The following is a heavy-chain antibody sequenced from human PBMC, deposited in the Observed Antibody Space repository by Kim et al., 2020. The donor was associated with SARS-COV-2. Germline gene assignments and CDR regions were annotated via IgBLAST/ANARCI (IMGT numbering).Heavy chain of an antibody. CDR3: AHRDQHVGGAFDI. D-gene: IGHD3-16*01. J-gene: IGHJ3*02. Sequence: SIPSLKSRLTITKDTSKNQVVLTMTNMDPVDTATYYCAHRDQHVGGAFDIWGQGTMVTVSS. V-gene: IGHV2-5*01.